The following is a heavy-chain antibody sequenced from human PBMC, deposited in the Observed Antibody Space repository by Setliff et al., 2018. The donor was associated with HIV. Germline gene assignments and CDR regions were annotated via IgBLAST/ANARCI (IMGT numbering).Heavy chain of an antibody. Sequence: PSETLSLTCTVSGGSISSSSYYWGWIRQPPGKGLEWIGSNYYSGSTYYNPSLKSRVTISVDTSKNQFSLKLSSVTAADTAVYYCAGAWFGEFHLFDPWGQGTLVTVSS. CDR2: NYYSGST. D-gene: IGHD3-10*01. CDR3: AGAWFGEFHLFDP. V-gene: IGHV4-39*07. J-gene: IGHJ5*02. CDR1: GGSISSSSYY.